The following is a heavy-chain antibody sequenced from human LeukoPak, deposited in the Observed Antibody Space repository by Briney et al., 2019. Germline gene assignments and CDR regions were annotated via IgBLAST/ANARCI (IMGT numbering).Heavy chain of an antibody. CDR3: AKDGGLWVSAHWGDS. V-gene: IGHV3-64*04. Sequence: GGSLRLSCSASGFTFKSYAMHWVRQAPGKGLEYVSSINTNGANTYYADSVKGRFTVSRDDSKNTLYLQMNSLRAEDTAVYYCAKDGGLWVSAHWGDSWGRGTLVTVSS. D-gene: IGHD7-27*01. J-gene: IGHJ4*02. CDR2: INTNGANT. CDR1: GFTFKSYA.